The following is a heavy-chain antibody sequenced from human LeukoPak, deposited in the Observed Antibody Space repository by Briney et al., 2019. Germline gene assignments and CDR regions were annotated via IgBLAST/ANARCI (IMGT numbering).Heavy chain of an antibody. CDR3: ARVSGRSGPFDY. V-gene: IGHV1-2*02. Sequence: SVKVSCKASGYTFTGYYMHWVRQAPGQGLEWMGWIDPNGGGTHYALTFQGRVTMTRDTSISTVYMELSSLRSDDTAVYFCARVSGRSGPFDYWGLGTLVTVSS. CDR1: GYTFTGYY. J-gene: IGHJ4*02. CDR2: IDPNGGGT.